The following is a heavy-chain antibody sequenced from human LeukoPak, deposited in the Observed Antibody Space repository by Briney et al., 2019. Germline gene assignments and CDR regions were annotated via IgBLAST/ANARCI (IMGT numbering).Heavy chain of an antibody. V-gene: IGHV4-30-4*01. CDR1: GGSISSGDYY. CDR3: ARDKTRGFDP. CDR2: IYYSGST. Sequence: SETLSLTCTVSGGSISSGDYYWSWIRQPPGKGLEWIGYIYYSGSTYYNPSLKSRVTVSVDTSKNQFSLKLSSVTAADTAVYYCARDKTRGFDPWGQGTLVTVSS. J-gene: IGHJ5*02.